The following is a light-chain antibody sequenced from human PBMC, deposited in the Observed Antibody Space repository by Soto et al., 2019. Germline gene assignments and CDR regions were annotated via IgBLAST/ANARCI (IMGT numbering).Light chain of an antibody. CDR1: QSVSSSY. Sequence: EIVLTQSPGTLSLSPGARATLSCRASQSVSSSYLAWYQQKPGQAPRLLIYGASSRATGIPDRFSGSGSGTDFTLTISRLEPEDFAVYYCQQYGSSLAWTFGQGTKVDNK. CDR3: QQYGSSLAWT. CDR2: GAS. V-gene: IGKV3-20*01. J-gene: IGKJ1*01.